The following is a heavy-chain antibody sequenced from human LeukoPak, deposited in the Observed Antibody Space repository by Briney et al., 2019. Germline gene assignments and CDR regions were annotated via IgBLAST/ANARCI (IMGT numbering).Heavy chain of an antibody. V-gene: IGHV3-7*02. CDR2: IKQDGSEK. D-gene: IGHD2-15*01. J-gene: IGHJ4*02. CDR3: ARAGYCSGGSCYGSDY. CDR1: GFIFSNYW. Sequence: GGSLRLSCAASGFIFSNYWTTWVRQAPGKGLEWVANIKQDGSEKYYVDSVKGRFTISRDNAKNSLYLQMNSLRAEDTAVYYCARAGYCSGGSCYGSDYWGQGTLVSVSS.